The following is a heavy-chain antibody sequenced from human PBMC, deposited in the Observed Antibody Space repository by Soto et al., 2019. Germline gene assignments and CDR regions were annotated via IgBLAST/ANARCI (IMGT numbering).Heavy chain of an antibody. J-gene: IGHJ6*03. V-gene: IGHV1-2*02. CDR2: INPNDGGT. D-gene: IGHD2-21*02. CDR1: GYTFIGYY. CDR3: VRACPMMTLRSGYNSCMDV. Sequence: QVQLVQSGAEVKKTGASVKVSCKASGYTFIGYYIHWVRQAPGQEPEWVGWINPNDGGTNPAQKFQGRLTLTRETSTSTAYMELTALTSDDTGVYYCVRACPMMTLRSGYNSCMDVWGKGTPGTVSS.